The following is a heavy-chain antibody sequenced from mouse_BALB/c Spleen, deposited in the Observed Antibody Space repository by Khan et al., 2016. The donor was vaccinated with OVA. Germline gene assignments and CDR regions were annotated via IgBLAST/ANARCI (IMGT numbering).Heavy chain of an antibody. Sequence: DLVKPGASVKLSCKASGYTFTSYWINWIKQRPGQGLEWIGRIAPGSGSTYYNEMFKGKATLTVDTSSSTAYIQLSSLSSEDSAVYFCARENYYGNSCDAMDYWGQGTSVTVSS. CDR3: ARENYYGNSCDAMDY. J-gene: IGHJ4*01. CDR1: GYTFTSYW. V-gene: IGHV1S41*01. CDR2: IAPGSGST. D-gene: IGHD1-1*01.